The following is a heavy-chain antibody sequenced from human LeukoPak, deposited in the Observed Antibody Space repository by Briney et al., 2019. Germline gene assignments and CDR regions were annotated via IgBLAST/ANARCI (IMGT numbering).Heavy chain of an antibody. J-gene: IGHJ4*02. CDR2: IWYDGSSK. V-gene: IGHV3-33*01. Sequence: GGSLRLSCAASGFSFSAYGVPWVRQAPGKGLEWVAVIWYDGSSKDYADSVKGRFTFSRDNSKNTLYLQMNSLTVEDTAVYYCARSQSSSLIDYWGQGTLVTVSS. CDR3: ARSQSSSLIDY. CDR1: GFSFSAYG. D-gene: IGHD6-13*01.